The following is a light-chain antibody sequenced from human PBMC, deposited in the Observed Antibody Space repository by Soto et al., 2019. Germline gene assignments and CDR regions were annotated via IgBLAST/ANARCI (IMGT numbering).Light chain of an antibody. CDR2: WAS. CDR3: QQYYSSTLT. J-gene: IGKJ4*01. Sequence: DIVMTQSPDSLAVSLGERATINCKSSQSVLYSSNSKNYLAWYQQKPGQPPKLLIYWASTRESGVPDRFSGSGSWADFTLTSSSLQAGDCAVYFCQQYYSSTLTFVVWDQGGDQT. V-gene: IGKV4-1*01. CDR1: QSVLYSSNSKNY.